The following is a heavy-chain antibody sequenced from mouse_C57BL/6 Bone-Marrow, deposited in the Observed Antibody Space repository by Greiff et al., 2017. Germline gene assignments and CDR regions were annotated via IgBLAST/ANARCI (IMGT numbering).Heavy chain of an antibody. J-gene: IGHJ2*01. Sequence: VQLQQSGASVKISCKASAYAFSTYWLNWVKQRPRKGLEWIGQIYPGDGATNYNGKFTGKATLTADKSFRTAYMQLSRLTSEDAAVYFCRRDWNYFDYWGQGTTLTVSS. CDR1: AYAFSTYW. D-gene: IGHD4-1*01. CDR2: IYPGDGAT. V-gene: IGHV1-80*01. CDR3: RRDWNYFDY.